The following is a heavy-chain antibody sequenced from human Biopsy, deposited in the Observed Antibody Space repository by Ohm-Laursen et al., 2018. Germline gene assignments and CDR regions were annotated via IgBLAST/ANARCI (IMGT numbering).Heavy chain of an antibody. D-gene: IGHD3-10*01. CDR2: INPSGGST. CDR1: GYTFITYY. V-gene: IGHV1-46*01. CDR3: ARDRIGGRGDPPDH. J-gene: IGHJ4*02. Sequence: ASVKVSCKAFGYTFITYYVNWVRQAPGQGLKWMGKINPSGGSTSYAQKFQGRVTMTRDTSTTTVYMELSSLRSEDTAVYYCARDRIGGRGDPPDHWGQGTLVTVSS.